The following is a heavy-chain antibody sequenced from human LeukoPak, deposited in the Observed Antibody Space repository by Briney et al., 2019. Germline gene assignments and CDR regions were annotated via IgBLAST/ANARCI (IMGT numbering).Heavy chain of an antibody. V-gene: IGHV4-59*01. D-gene: IGHD1-20*01. CDR1: GGSISSYY. J-gene: IGHJ3*02. CDR2: IYYSGST. Sequence: SETLSLTCTVSGGSISSYYWSWIRQPPGKGLEWIGYIYYSGSTNYNPSLKSRVTISVDTSKNQFSLKLSSVTAADTAVYYCAREITENDAFDIWGQGTMVTVSS. CDR3: AREITENDAFDI.